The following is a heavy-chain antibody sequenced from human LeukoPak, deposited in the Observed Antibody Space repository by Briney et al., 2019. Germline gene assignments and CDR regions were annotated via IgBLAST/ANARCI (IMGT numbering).Heavy chain of an antibody. Sequence: PSETLSLTCAVYGGSFSGYYWSWIRQPPGKGLEWIGEINHSGSTNYNPSLKSRVTISVDTSKNQFSLKLSSVTAADTAVYYCARGPRGGGLDYRGQGTLVTVSS. CDR2: INHSGST. J-gene: IGHJ4*02. D-gene: IGHD3-10*01. V-gene: IGHV4-34*01. CDR1: GGSFSGYY. CDR3: ARGPRGGGLDY.